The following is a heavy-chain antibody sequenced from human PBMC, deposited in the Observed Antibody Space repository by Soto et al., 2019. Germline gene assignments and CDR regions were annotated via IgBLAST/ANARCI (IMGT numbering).Heavy chain of an antibody. Sequence: VQLVESGGGLVQPGRSLRLSCAASGFTFDDYAMHWVRQAPGKGLEWVSGISWNSGSIGYADSVKGRFTISRDNAKNSLYLQMNSLRAEDTALYYCAKDPYSSSSGFDYWGQGTLVTVSS. CDR3: AKDPYSSSSGFDY. D-gene: IGHD6-6*01. CDR2: ISWNSGSI. V-gene: IGHV3-9*01. CDR1: GFTFDDYA. J-gene: IGHJ4*02.